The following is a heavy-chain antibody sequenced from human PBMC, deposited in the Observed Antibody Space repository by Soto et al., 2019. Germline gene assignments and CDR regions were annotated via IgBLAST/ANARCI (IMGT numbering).Heavy chain of an antibody. CDR3: ARGFYDTGGYSSPFDI. V-gene: IGHV4-30-2*01. CDR1: GGSISSGGYS. J-gene: IGHJ5*02. D-gene: IGHD3-22*01. Sequence: SETLSLTCAVSGGSISSGGYSWSWIRQPPGKGLEWIGYIYHSGSTNYNPSLKSRVTISVDTSKNQFSLNLSSVTAADTAVYYCARGFYDTGGYSSPFDIWGQGILVTVSS. CDR2: IYHSGST.